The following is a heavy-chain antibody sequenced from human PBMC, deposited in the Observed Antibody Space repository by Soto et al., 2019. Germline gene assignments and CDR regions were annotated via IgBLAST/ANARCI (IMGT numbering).Heavy chain of an antibody. V-gene: IGHV3-74*01. CDR3: ARVSYCSGGSCYPYYYYGMDV. D-gene: IGHD2-15*01. CDR2: INSDGSST. J-gene: IGHJ6*02. CDR1: GFTFSSYW. Sequence: GGSLRLSCAASGFTFSSYWMHWVRQAPGKGLVWVSRINSDGSSTSYADSVKGRFTISRDNAKNTLYLQMNSLRAEDTAVYYCARVSYCSGGSCYPYYYYGMDVWGQGTTVTVSS.